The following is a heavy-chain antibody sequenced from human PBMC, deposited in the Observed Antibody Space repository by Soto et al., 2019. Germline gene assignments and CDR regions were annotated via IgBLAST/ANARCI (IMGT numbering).Heavy chain of an antibody. CDR1: GGSFSGYY. D-gene: IGHD2-21*01. J-gene: IGHJ6*02. CDR2: INHGGST. CDR3: ARGSRQIGPVTALYFYYAMDV. Sequence: PXATLSLTFVVYGGSFSGYYGSWIRQPPGKGLEWIGEINHGGSTKYNPSLKRRVTISVDTSKNQFSLKVSSVTVADTAVYYCARGSRQIGPVTALYFYYAMDVWGQGTTVTVSS. V-gene: IGHV4-34*01.